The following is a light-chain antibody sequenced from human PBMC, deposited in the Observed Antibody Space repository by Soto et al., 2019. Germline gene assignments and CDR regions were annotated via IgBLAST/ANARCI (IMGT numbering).Light chain of an antibody. CDR2: DVS. J-gene: IGLJ1*01. CDR1: SSDVGGYNY. Sequence: CVLTKPASVSRSPGRWITISCTGTSSDVGGYNYVSWYQQHPGKAPKLMIYDVSNRPSGVSNRFSGSKSGNTASLTISGLQAEDEADYYCSSYTSSSTLDFGTGTKVTVL. V-gene: IGLV2-14*01. CDR3: SSYTSSSTLD.